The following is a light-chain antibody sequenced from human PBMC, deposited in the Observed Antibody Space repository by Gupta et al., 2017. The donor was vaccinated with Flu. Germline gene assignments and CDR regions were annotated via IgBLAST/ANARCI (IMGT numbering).Light chain of an antibody. V-gene: IGLV2-23*01. Sequence: QSALTQPASVSGSPGQSITTSCTGTSSDVGSYNFVSWYQHHPGKAPKLMIYEGSKRPSGVSNRFSGSKSGNTASLTISGLQAEDEADYYCCSYAGGSTFYVFATETKVTVL. CDR1: SSDVGSYNF. J-gene: IGLJ1*01. CDR3: CSYAGGSTFYV. CDR2: EGS.